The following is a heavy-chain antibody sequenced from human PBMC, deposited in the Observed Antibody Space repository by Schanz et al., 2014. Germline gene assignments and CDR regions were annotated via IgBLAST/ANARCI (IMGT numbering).Heavy chain of an antibody. CDR1: GYTFTGYY. D-gene: IGHD4-4*01. V-gene: IGHV1-2*02. CDR3: ARRGPNCSNNACYHGWFDP. CDR2: INPLSGAT. J-gene: IGHJ5*02. Sequence: QVLLVQSGAEVKQPGASVKVSCKASGYTFTGYYIHWVRQAPGQGFEWMGWINPLSGATDYAPTFHGRFSMTRDTSISTAYMEVTRLVSSDTAVYYCARRGPNCSNNACYHGWFDPWGQGTLVTVSS.